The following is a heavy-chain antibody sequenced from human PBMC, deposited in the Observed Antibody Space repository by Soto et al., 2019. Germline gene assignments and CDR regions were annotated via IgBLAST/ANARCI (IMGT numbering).Heavy chain of an antibody. CDR1: CGSISSFY. V-gene: IGHV4-59*01. J-gene: IGHJ4*02. CDR3: ARAQPHLQDSGFDY. Sequence: SGTLFLTCTFSCGSISSFYWSWIRQPPGKGLEWIGYIYYSGSTNYNPSLKSRVTISVDTPKNQFSLKLSSVTAADTAVYYCARAQPHLQDSGFDYWGQGTLVTVS. CDR2: IYYSGST.